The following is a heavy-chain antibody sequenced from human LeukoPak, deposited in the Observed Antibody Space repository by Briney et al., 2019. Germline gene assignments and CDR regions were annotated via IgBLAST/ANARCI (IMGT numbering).Heavy chain of an antibody. CDR2: IYHGGST. J-gene: IGHJ6*02. CDR1: GGSISSGGYS. V-gene: IGHV4-30-2*01. CDR3: ARDRIVVVPAAPYYYYYGMDV. Sequence: SETLSLTCAVSGGSISSGGYSWSWIRQPPGRGLEWIGYIYHGGSTYYNPSLKSRVTISVDRSKNQFSLKLSSVTAADTAVYYCARDRIVVVPAAPYYYYYGMDVWGQGTTVTVSS. D-gene: IGHD2-2*01.